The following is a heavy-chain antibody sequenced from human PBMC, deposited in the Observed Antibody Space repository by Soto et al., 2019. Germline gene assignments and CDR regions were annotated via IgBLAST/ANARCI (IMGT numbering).Heavy chain of an antibody. Sequence: ASVKVSCKPSGYSFTAYYMHWVRQAPGQGLEWMGWINPKSGATNCPQKFQGRVTMTGDTSVSTAYMELSSLRSDDTAVYYCATPGGPDSGGYYYFDYWGQGSLVTVSS. CDR3: ATPGGPDSGGYYYFDY. CDR1: GYSFTAYY. V-gene: IGHV1-2*02. CDR2: INPKSGAT. J-gene: IGHJ4*02. D-gene: IGHD3-22*01.